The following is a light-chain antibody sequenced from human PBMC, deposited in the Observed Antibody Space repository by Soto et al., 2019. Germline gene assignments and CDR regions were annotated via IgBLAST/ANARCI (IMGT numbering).Light chain of an antibody. CDR1: SSDVGGYNY. V-gene: IGLV2-8*01. Sequence: QSALTQPPSVSGSPGQSITISCTGTSSDVGGYNYVSWYQQHPGKAPKLMIYEVSKRPSGVPDRFSGSKSGNTASLTVSGLQDEDEADYYCSSYAGSNNLIFGGGTKLTVL. J-gene: IGLJ2*01. CDR2: EVS. CDR3: SSYAGSNNLI.